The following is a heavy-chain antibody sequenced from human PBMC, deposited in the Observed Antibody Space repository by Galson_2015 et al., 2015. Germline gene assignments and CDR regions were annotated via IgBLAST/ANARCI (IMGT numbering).Heavy chain of an antibody. CDR1: GFIFSDYY. D-gene: IGHD3-10*01. J-gene: IGHJ4*02. CDR3: ASASGFPHPGHFDY. V-gene: IGHV3-11*01. Sequence: SLRLSCAASGFIFSDYYMSWIRQAPGKGLEWLSYISSSGNTIYYADSVKGRFTISRDNAKNSLYLQMNSLRAGDTAVYYCASASGFPHPGHFDYSDQATVVTVS. CDR2: ISSSGNTI.